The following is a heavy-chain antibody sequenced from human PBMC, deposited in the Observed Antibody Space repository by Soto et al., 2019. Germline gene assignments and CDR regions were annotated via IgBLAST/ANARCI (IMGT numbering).Heavy chain of an antibody. J-gene: IGHJ6*02. D-gene: IGHD7-27*01. V-gene: IGHV1-2*02. CDR3: APLITWGRDYYYGMDV. CDR1: GYTFTGYY. Sequence: ASVKVSCKASGYTFTGYYMHWVRQAPGQGLEWMGWINPNSGGTNYAQKFQGRVTMTRDTSISTAYMELSRLRSDDTAVYYCAPLITWGRDYYYGMDVWGQGTTVTVSS. CDR2: INPNSGGT.